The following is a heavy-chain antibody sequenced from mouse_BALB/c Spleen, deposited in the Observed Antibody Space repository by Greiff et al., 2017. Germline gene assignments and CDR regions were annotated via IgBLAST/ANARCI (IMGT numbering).Heavy chain of an antibody. D-gene: IGHD2-1*01. CDR2: IYPGDGDT. CDR1: GYTFTSYW. CDR3: ARWNGNYDWFAY. V-gene: IGHV1-87*01. Sequence: QVQLKQSGAELARPGASVKLSCKASGYTFTSYWMQWVKQRPGQGLEWIGAIYPGDGDTRYTQKFKGKATLTADKSSSTAYMQLSSLASEDSAVYYCARWNGNYDWFAYWGQGTLVTVSA. J-gene: IGHJ3*01.